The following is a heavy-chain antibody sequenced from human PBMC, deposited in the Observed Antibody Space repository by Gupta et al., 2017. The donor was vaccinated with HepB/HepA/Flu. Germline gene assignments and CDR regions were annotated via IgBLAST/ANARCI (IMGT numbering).Heavy chain of an antibody. CDR1: GFTFTCYW. J-gene: IGHJ4*02. D-gene: IGHD2-2*01. CDR2: INSDGTDT. V-gene: IGHV3-74*01. CDR3: ASSTSTICHS. Sequence: EVQLVESGGGLVQPGGSLRLSCSASGFTFTCYWMHWVRQAPGKGLVWVSRINSDGTDTNYADSVKGRFSISRDNAKNTLYLQMDSLRAEDTAVYYCASSTSTICHSWGQGTLVTVSS.